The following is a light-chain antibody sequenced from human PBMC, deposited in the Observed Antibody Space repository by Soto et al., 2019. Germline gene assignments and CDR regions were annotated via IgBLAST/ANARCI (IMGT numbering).Light chain of an antibody. CDR1: SSDVGGYNY. V-gene: IGLV2-8*02. Sequence: QSALTQPPSASRSPGQSVTISCTGTSSDVGGYNYVSWYQQHPGKAPKLIISEVSKRPSGVPDRFSGSKSGNTASLTVSGLQAEDEADYYCSSYAGSNNYVFGTGTKLTVL. CDR3: SSYAGSNNYV. J-gene: IGLJ1*01. CDR2: EVS.